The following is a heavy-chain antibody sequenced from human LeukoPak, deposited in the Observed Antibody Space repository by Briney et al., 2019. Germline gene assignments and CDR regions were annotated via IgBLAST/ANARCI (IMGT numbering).Heavy chain of an antibody. Sequence: PGWSLRLSCAASGFTFSSYGMNWVRQAPGKGLEWVSSISGTSSYIYYADSVKGRFTISRDNAKNSLYLQMNSLRAEDTSVYYCAAGGRVQNYWGQGTLVTVSS. CDR2: ISGTSSYI. J-gene: IGHJ4*02. CDR3: AAGGRVQNY. CDR1: GFTFSSYG. V-gene: IGHV3-21*01. D-gene: IGHD1-1*01.